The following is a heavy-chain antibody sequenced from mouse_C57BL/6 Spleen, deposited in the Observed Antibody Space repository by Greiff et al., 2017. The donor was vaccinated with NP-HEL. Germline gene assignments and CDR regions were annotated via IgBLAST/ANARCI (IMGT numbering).Heavy chain of an antibody. CDR1: GYAFSSSW. CDR2: IYPGDGDT. D-gene: IGHD3-2*02. Sequence: SGPELVKPGASVKISCKASGYAFSSSWMNWVKQRPGKGLEWIGRIYPGDGDTNYNGKFKGKATLTADKSSSTAYMQLSSLTSEDSAVYFCARAAQATYAMDYWGQGTSVTVSS. V-gene: IGHV1-82*01. J-gene: IGHJ4*01. CDR3: ARAAQATYAMDY.